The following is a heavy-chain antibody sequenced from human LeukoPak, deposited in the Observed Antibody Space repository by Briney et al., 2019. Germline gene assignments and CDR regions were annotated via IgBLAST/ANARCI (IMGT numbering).Heavy chain of an antibody. Sequence: SETLSLTCTVSGGSISSSSYCWGWIRQPPGKGLEWIGSIYYSGSTYYNPSLKSRVTISVDTSKNQFSLKLSSVTAADTAVYYCARQVYDFWSGYHSYYYYYMDVWGKGTTVTVSS. CDR3: ARQVYDFWSGYHSYYYYYMDV. D-gene: IGHD3-3*01. CDR2: IYYSGST. J-gene: IGHJ6*03. CDR1: GGSISSSSYC. V-gene: IGHV4-39*01.